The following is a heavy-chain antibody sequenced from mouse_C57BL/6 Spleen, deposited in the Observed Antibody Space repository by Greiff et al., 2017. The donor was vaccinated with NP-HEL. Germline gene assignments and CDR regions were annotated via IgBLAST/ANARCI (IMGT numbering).Heavy chain of an antibody. CDR1: GYTFTDYN. D-gene: IGHD2-1*01. CDR2: INPNNGGT. Sequence: EVKLVESGPELVKPGASVKMSCKASGYTFTDYNMHWVKQSHGKSLEWIGYINPNNGGTSYNQKFKGKATLTVNKSSSTAYMELRSLTSEDSAVYYCATLLWYAMDYWGQGTSVTVSS. J-gene: IGHJ4*01. V-gene: IGHV1-22*01. CDR3: ATLLWYAMDY.